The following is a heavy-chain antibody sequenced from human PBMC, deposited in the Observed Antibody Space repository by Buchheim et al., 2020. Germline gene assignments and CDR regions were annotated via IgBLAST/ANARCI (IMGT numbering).Heavy chain of an antibody. V-gene: IGHV1-8*01. CDR2: MNPNSGNT. CDR1: GYTFTSYD. J-gene: IGHJ6*03. D-gene: IGHD5-18*01. Sequence: QVQLVQSGAEVKKPGASVKVSCKASGYTFTSYDINWVRQATGPGLEWMGWMNPNSGNTGYAQNFQGRVTMTRNTSISTSSMELSSLRSEDTAVYYCARVPAMDPFYYYYYMDVWGKGTT. CDR3: ARVPAMDPFYYYYYMDV.